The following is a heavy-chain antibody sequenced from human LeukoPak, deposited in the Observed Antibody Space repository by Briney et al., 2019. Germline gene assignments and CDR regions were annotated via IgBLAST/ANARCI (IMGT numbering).Heavy chain of an antibody. J-gene: IGHJ6*04. Sequence: QPGGSLRFSCAASGCTFSSYEMNWVRQAPGKGLEWVSYISSSGSTIYYADSVKGRFTISRDNAKNSLYLQMNSLRAEDTAVYYCAVLGITMIGGVWGKGTTVTISS. CDR2: ISSSGSTI. V-gene: IGHV3-48*03. CDR3: AVLGITMIGGV. D-gene: IGHD3-10*02. CDR1: GCTFSSYE.